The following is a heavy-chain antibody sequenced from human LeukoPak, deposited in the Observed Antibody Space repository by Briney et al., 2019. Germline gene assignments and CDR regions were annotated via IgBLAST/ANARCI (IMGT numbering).Heavy chain of an antibody. V-gene: IGHV3-23*01. J-gene: IGHJ5*02. CDR1: GFTFSSYA. D-gene: IGHD6-6*01. Sequence: GGSLRLSCAASGFTFSSYAMSWVRQAPGKGLEWVSAISGSGGSTYYADSVKGRFTISRDNSKNTLYLQMNSLRAEDTAVYYCARAQARPTSGDRSGKTYNWFDPWGQGTLVTVSS. CDR2: ISGSGGST. CDR3: ARAQARPTSGDRSGKTYNWFDP.